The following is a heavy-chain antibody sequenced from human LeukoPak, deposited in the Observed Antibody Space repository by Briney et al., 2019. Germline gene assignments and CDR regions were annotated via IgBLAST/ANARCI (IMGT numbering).Heavy chain of an antibody. CDR1: GYTFTSYG. CDR2: IIPIFGTA. D-gene: IGHD6-13*01. J-gene: IGHJ5*02. V-gene: IGHV1-69*05. CDR3: AMTSSWYGQNWFDP. Sequence: ASVKVSCKASGYTFTSYGISWVRQAPGQGLEWMGGIIPIFGTANYAQKFQGRVTITTDESTSTAYMELSSLRSEDTAVYYCAMTSSWYGQNWFDPWGQGTLVTVSS.